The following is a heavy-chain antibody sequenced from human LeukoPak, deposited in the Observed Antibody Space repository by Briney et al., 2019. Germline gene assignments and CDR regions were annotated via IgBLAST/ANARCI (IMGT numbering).Heavy chain of an antibody. J-gene: IGHJ4*02. Sequence: SETLSLTCTVSGGSISSSPYHWGWIRQPPGKGLEWIGEINHSGSTNYNPSLKSRVTISVDTSKNQFSLKLSSVTAADTAVYYCAGDVGFGELSMIYWGQGTLVTVSS. D-gene: IGHD3-10*01. CDR1: GGSISSSPYH. CDR3: AGDVGFGELSMIY. CDR2: INHSGST. V-gene: IGHV4-39*07.